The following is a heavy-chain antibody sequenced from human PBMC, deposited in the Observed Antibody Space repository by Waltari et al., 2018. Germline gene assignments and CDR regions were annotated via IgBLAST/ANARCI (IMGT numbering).Heavy chain of an antibody. V-gene: IGHV4-59*01. CDR3: ARGGGGDWEWFDP. J-gene: IGHJ5*02. CDR2: IYYTGST. CDR1: GGSISGFY. D-gene: IGHD2-21*02. Sequence: QVQLQESGPSRLKPSETLSLICTVSGGSISGFYWSWVRQPPGKGLDWIGYIYYTGSTNVTPSLKSRVTMSVDTSKNQFSLRLSSVTAADTAFYYCARGGGGDWEWFDPWGQGTLVTVSS.